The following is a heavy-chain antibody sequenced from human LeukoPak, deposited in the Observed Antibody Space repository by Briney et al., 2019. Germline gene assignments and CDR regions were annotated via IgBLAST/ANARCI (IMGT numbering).Heavy chain of an antibody. CDR2: IYPGDSDT. CDR3: ARLSGRVVCSAGSCYIDS. CDR1: GYIFTSDW. Sequence: GESLQISCKGSGYIFTSDWIGWVRQMPGKGLEWVGIIYPGDSDTRYSPSFQGQVTISADKSVNTAYLQWSSLKASDTAMYYCARLSGRVVCSAGSCYIDSWGQGTLVTVSS. J-gene: IGHJ4*02. V-gene: IGHV5-51*01. D-gene: IGHD2-15*01.